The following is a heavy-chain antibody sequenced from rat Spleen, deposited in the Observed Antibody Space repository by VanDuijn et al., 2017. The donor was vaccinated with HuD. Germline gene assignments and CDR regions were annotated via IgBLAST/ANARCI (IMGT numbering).Heavy chain of an antibody. CDR1: GFSITSDY. J-gene: IGHJ3*01. CDR2: IRYSGDT. CDR3: ARSPNYPARGNWFAY. Sequence: EVRLQESGPGLVKPSQSLSLTCSVTGFSITSDYWGWIRKFPGNKMEWMGYIRYSGDTSYNPSLKSRISIARDTSRNQFFLQLNSVTTEDTATYYCARSPNYPARGNWFAYWGQGTLVTVSS. V-gene: IGHV3-1*01. D-gene: IGHD1-4*01.